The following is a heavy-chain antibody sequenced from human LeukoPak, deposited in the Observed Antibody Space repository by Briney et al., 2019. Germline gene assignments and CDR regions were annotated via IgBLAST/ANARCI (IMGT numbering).Heavy chain of an antibody. CDR2: IVVGSGNT. CDR1: GFTFTSSA. Sequence: ASVKVSCKASGFTFTSSAMQWVRQARGQRLEWIGWIVVGSGNTNYAQKFQERVTITRDMSTSTAYMELSSLRSEDTAVYYCARARIAARRQSNWFDPWGQGTLVTVPS. D-gene: IGHD6-6*01. CDR3: ARARIAARRQSNWFDP. J-gene: IGHJ5*02. V-gene: IGHV1-58*02.